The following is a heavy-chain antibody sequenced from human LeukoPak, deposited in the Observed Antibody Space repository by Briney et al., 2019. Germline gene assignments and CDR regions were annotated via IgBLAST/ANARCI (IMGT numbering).Heavy chain of an antibody. V-gene: IGHV1-8*01. D-gene: IGHD3-10*01. CDR1: GYTFTSYD. J-gene: IGHJ4*02. CDR2: MNPNSGNT. CDR3: ARNMVRGVISIV. Sequence: ASVKVSCKASGYTFTSYDINWVRQATGQGLEWMGWMNPNSGNTGYAQKFRGRVTMTRNTSISTAYMELSSLRSEDTAVYYCARNMVRGVISIVWGQGTLVTVSS.